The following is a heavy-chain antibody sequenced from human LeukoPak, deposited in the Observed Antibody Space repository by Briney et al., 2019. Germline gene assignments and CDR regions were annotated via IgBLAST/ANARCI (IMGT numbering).Heavy chain of an antibody. CDR3: ARDQDSYYYDSSGSAPSDY. V-gene: IGHV1-2*02. J-gene: IGHJ4*02. Sequence: ASVKVSCKASGYTFTGYYMRWVRQAPGQGLEWMGWINPNSGGTNYAQKFQGRVTMTRDTSISTAYMELSRLRSDDTAVYYCARDQDSYYYDSSGSAPSDYWGQGTLVTVSS. CDR1: GYTFTGYY. CDR2: INPNSGGT. D-gene: IGHD3-22*01.